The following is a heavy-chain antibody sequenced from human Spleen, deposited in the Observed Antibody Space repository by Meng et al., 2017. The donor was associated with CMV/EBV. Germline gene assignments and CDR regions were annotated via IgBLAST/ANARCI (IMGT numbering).Heavy chain of an antibody. CDR2: IYYSGST. CDR3: AHGDYVDY. CDR1: GGSISSGSYY. V-gene: IGHV4-39*01. J-gene: IGHJ4*02. D-gene: IGHD4-17*01. Sequence: SVTCTFSGGSISSGSYYWGWIRQPPGKGLEWIGTIYYSGSTYYNPSLESRVTISVDTSKNQFSLKLTSVTAADTAVYYCAHGDYVDYWGQGTLVTVSS.